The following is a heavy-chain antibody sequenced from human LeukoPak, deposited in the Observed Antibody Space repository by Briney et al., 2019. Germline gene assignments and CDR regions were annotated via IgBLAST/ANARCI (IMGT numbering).Heavy chain of an antibody. V-gene: IGHV3-23*01. CDR3: SYALPHFDY. D-gene: IGHD3-16*01. J-gene: IGHJ4*02. Sequence: PGGSLRLSCLDSGFTFSNSAMNWLRQAPGKGLEWVSGISGSGGSANYADSVKGRFTISRDNSKNTLYLQMNSLRVEDTAVYYFSYALPHFDYWGQGTLVTVSS. CDR1: GFTFSNSA. CDR2: ISGSGGSA.